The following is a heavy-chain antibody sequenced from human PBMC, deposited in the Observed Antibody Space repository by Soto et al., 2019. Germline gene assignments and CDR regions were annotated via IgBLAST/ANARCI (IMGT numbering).Heavy chain of an antibody. J-gene: IGHJ4*02. V-gene: IGHV3-23*01. D-gene: IGHD6-19*01. CDR3: AELAPGPQWLVPLDY. CDR1: GFTFSSYT. Sequence: GGSLRLSCSASGFTFSSYTMSWVRQAPGKGLEWVSAISGSGGSTSYADSVKGRFTISRDNSKNTLYLQMNSLRAEDTAVYYCAELAPGPQWLVPLDYWGQGTLVTVSS. CDR2: ISGSGGST.